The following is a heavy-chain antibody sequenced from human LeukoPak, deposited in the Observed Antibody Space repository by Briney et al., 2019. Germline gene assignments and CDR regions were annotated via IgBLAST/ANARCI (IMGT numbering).Heavy chain of an antibody. CDR2: IYYSGST. Sequence: KPSETLSLTCTVSGGSISSYYWSWIRQPPGKGLEWIGYIYYSGSTNYNPSLKSRVTISVDTSKNQFSQKLSSVTAADTAVYYCARGPGRDYYDSSGYPPAYYYYGMDVWGQGTTVTVSS. J-gene: IGHJ6*02. V-gene: IGHV4-59*01. D-gene: IGHD3-22*01. CDR3: ARGPGRDYYDSSGYPPAYYYYGMDV. CDR1: GGSISSYY.